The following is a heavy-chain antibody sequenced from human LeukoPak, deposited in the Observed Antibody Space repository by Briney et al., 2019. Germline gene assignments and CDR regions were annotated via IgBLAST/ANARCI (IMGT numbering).Heavy chain of an antibody. D-gene: IGHD1-26*01. Sequence: GRSLRLSCAASGFTFSSYAMHWVRQAPGKGLEWVAVISYDGSNKYYADSVKGRFTISRDNSKNTLYLQMNSLRAEDTAVYYCASRLMGSNDYWGQGTLVTVSS. CDR1: GFTFSSYA. CDR3: ASRLMGSNDY. V-gene: IGHV3-30*04. J-gene: IGHJ4*02. CDR2: ISYDGSNK.